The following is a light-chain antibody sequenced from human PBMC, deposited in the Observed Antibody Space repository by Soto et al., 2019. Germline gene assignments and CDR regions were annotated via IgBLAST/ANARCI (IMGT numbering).Light chain of an antibody. CDR1: QSVTSY. Sequence: EIVMTQSPATLSVSPGERASLSCRASQSVTSYLAWYQRKPGQAPRLLIYGASTRATGVPARFSGSGSGTDFTLTISSLQSEDLGIYYCQQYYNWPLTFGPGTKVDIK. CDR2: GAS. V-gene: IGKV3-15*01. J-gene: IGKJ3*01. CDR3: QQYYNWPLT.